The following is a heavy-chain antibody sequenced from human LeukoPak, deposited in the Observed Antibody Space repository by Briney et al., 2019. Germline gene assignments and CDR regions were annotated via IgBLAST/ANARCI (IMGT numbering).Heavy chain of an antibody. CDR3: VSQEVVPH. D-gene: IGHD2-15*01. CDR2: VKEDGTTK. Sequence: PGGSLRLSRAASGFNFINYWMSWVRQAPGKGLEWVANVKEDGTTKQYVDSVKGRFTISRDNAKNSLHLQMDSLRAEDTAVYYCVSQEVVPHWGQGTLVSVSS. CDR1: GFNFINYW. J-gene: IGHJ4*02. V-gene: IGHV3-7*01.